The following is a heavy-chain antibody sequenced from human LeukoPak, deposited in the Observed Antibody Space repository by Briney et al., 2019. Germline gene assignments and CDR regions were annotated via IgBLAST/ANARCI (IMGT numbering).Heavy chain of an antibody. V-gene: IGHV1-69*05. CDR1: GGTFSSYA. J-gene: IGHJ4*02. CDR2: IIPIFGTA. CDR3: ARESFGVHNPGFDY. Sequence: SVKVSCKASGGTFSSYAISWVRQAPGQGLEWMGGIIPIFGTANYAQKFQGRVTITTDESTSTAYMVLSSLRSEDTAVYYCARESFGVHNPGFDYWGQGTLVTVSS. D-gene: IGHD3-16*01.